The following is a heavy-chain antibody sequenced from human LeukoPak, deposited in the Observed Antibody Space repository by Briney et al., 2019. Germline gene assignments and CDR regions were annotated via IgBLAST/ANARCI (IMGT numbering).Heavy chain of an antibody. CDR2: VGIAADT. CDR1: GFTFSDHA. Sequence: GGSLRLSCAASGFTFSDHAMHWVRHAPGKGLEWVSAVGIAADTFYPGSVKGRFTISRENAKNSLYLQMNSLRVEDTAVYYCVRQKKSHGNFDYWGQGTLVTVSS. V-gene: IGHV3-13*01. CDR3: VRQKKSHGNFDY. D-gene: IGHD1-26*01. J-gene: IGHJ4*02.